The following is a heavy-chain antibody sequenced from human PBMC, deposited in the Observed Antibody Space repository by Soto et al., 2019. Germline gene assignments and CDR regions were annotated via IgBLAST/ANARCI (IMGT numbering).Heavy chain of an antibody. CDR1: EFTVSRNY. CDR3: ARGRHSESMYLSIAAY. J-gene: IGHJ1*01. D-gene: IGHD2-2*01. Sequence: EVQLVESGGGLVQPGGSLRLSCAGSEFTVSRNYITWLRQTPGKELEWVSVSYAGGTTYYADSVKGRFMISRDISSNTLALPMDNLSVEDTAVYYCARGRHSESMYLSIAAYGGQGSVVAVSS. CDR2: SYAGGTT. V-gene: IGHV3-66*01.